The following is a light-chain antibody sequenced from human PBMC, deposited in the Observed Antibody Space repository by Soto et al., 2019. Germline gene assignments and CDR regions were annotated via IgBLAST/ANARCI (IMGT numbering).Light chain of an antibody. J-gene: IGKJ4*01. CDR1: QGISSY. Sequence: IQVTRSPGSRSASLGGIVTITCRASQGISSYLAWYQQNPGKAPKLLIYAASTLQSGVPSRFSGSGSGTDFTLTISCLQSEDFATYYCQQYYSYPLTFGGGTKVDIK. CDR2: AAS. V-gene: IGKV1-8*01. CDR3: QQYYSYPLT.